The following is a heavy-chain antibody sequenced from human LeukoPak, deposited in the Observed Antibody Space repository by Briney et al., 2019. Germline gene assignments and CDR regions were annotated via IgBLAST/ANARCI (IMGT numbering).Heavy chain of an antibody. CDR1: GGSFSGYY. J-gene: IGHJ5*02. Sequence: SETLSLTCAVYGGSFSGYYWSWIRQPPGKGLEWIGEINHSGSTNYNPSLKSRVTISVDTSKNQFSLKLSSVTAADTAVYYCARHRLTGTTGGWFDPWGQGTLVTVSS. D-gene: IGHD1-20*01. CDR3: ARHRLTGTTGGWFDP. CDR2: INHSGST. V-gene: IGHV4-34*01.